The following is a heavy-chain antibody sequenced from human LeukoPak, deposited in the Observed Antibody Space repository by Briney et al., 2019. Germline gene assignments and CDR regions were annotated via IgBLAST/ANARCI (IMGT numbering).Heavy chain of an antibody. D-gene: IGHD3-10*01. Sequence: ASVKVSCKVSGYTLTELSMHWVRQAPGKGLEWMGGFDPEDGETIYAQKFQGRVTMTEDTSTDTAYMELSSLRSEDTAVYYCATSITMVRGVIINPSWGQGTLVTVSS. J-gene: IGHJ5*02. CDR3: ATSITMVRGVIINPS. V-gene: IGHV1-24*01. CDR2: FDPEDGET. CDR1: GYTLTELS.